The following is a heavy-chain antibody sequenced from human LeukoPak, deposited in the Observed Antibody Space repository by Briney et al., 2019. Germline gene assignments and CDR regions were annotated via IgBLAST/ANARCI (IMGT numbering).Heavy chain of an antibody. CDR3: ARAGNSYGYVGWFDP. J-gene: IGHJ5*02. CDR2: IYYSGST. CDR1: GGSISSYY. D-gene: IGHD5-18*01. V-gene: IGHV4-59*01. Sequence: AETLSLTCPVSGGSISSYYRSWIRQPPGKGLEWIGYIYYSGSTHYNPSVKSRHTISVHTHKHQFSLKVNSVTAADTAVYYCARAGNSYGYVGWFDPWGQGTLVTVSS.